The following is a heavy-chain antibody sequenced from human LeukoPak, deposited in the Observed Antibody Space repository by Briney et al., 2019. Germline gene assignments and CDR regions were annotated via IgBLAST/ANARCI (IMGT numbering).Heavy chain of an antibody. CDR2: IYYSGST. CDR1: GGSISSGDYY. CDR3: ARGRPGTPARGSCQFDN. Sequence: SQTMSLTCTVSGGSISSGDYYWSWIRQPPGKGLEWIGYIYYSGSTYYNPSLKSRVTIPVDTSKNQFSLKLSSVTAADTAVYYCARGRPGTPARGSCQFDNWGQGTLVTVSS. J-gene: IGHJ4*02. D-gene: IGHD2-2*01. V-gene: IGHV4-30-4*01.